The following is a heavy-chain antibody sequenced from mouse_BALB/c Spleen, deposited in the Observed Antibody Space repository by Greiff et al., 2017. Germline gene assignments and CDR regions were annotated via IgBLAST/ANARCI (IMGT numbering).Heavy chain of an antibody. CDR1: GFNIKDTY. D-gene: IGHD2-10*02. CDR2: IDPANGNT. V-gene: IGHV14-3*02. J-gene: IGHJ3*01. CDR3: ARGGYGNWSWFAY. Sequence: EVQLQQSGAELVKPGASVKLSCTASGFNIKDTYMHWVKQRPEQGLEWIGRIDPANGNTKYDPKFQGKATITADTSSNTAYLQLSSLTSEDTAVYYCARGGYGNWSWFAYWGQGTLVTVSA.